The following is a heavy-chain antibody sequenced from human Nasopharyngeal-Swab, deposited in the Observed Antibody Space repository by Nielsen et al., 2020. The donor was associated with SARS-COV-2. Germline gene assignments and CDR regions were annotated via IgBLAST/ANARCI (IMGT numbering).Heavy chain of an antibody. CDR3: ARGGSSSWYGYYYYGMDV. CDR2: INHSGST. J-gene: IGHJ6*02. V-gene: IGHV4-34*01. D-gene: IGHD6-13*01. CDR1: GGSLSGYY. Sequence: SETLSLTCAVYGGSLSGYYWSWIRQPPEKGLEWIGEINHSGSTNYNTSFKSRVTISVDTSKNQFSLKLSSVTAADTAVYYCARGGSSSWYGYYYYGMDVWGQGTTVTVSS.